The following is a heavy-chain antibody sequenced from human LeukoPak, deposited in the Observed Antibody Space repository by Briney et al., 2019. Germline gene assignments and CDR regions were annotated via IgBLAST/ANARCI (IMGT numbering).Heavy chain of an antibody. J-gene: IGHJ4*02. CDR1: GFTFSSYS. D-gene: IGHD5-12*01. CDR3: ARDLKYSGYDSDY. V-gene: IGHV3-21*01. Sequence: GGSLRLSCAASGFTFSSYSMNWVRQAPGKGLEWVSSISSSSSYIYYADSVKGRFTISRDNAKNSLYLQMNSLRAEDTAVYYCARDLKYSGYDSDYWGQGTVVTVSS. CDR2: ISSSSSYI.